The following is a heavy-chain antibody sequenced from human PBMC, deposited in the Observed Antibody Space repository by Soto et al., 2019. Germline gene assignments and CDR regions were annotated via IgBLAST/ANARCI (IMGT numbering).Heavy chain of an antibody. CDR1: GYTFTSYG. J-gene: IGHJ6*02. CDR3: ARDRVSGFAYYYYGMDV. CDR2: ISAYNGNT. Sequence: ASVKVSCTASGYTFTSYGISWVRQAPGQGLEWMGWISAYNGNTNYAQKLQGRVTMTTDTSTSTAYMELRSLRSDDTAVYYCARDRVSGFAYYYYGMDVWGQGTTVTVSS. D-gene: IGHD3-3*01. V-gene: IGHV1-18*01.